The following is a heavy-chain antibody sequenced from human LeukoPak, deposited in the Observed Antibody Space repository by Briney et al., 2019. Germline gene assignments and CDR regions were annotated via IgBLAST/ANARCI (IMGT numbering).Heavy chain of an antibody. D-gene: IGHD3-22*01. Sequence: GGSLRLSCAASGFTFSSYAMNWVRQAPGKGLEWVSTISGSGGSTYYADSVKGRFTISRDNSKNTLYLQMNSLRAEDTAVYYCAKATKSIVVDNYFDYWGQGALVTVSS. J-gene: IGHJ4*02. V-gene: IGHV3-23*01. CDR1: GFTFSSYA. CDR2: ISGSGGST. CDR3: AKATKSIVVDNYFDY.